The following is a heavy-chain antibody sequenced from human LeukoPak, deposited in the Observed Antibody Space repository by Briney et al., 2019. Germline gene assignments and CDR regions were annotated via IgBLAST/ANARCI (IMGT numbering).Heavy chain of an antibody. CDR2: VYYSGST. Sequence: SETLSLTCTVSGGSIRSYYWSWIRQPPGKGLEWIGYVYYSGSTNYNPSLNSRVTISIDTSKNQFSLRLSSVTAADTAVYYCAKGGDYGAINWFDPWGQGTLVTVSS. J-gene: IGHJ5*02. CDR1: GGSIRSYY. CDR3: AKGGDYGAINWFDP. V-gene: IGHV4-59*01. D-gene: IGHD4-17*01.